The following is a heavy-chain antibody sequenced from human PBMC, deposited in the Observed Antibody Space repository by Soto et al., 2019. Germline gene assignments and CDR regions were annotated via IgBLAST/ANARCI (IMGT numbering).Heavy chain of an antibody. CDR2: IYTSGST. CDR1: GGSISSYY. V-gene: IGHV4-4*07. J-gene: IGHJ5*02. Sequence: KTSETLSLTCTVSGGSISSYYWSWIRQPAGKGLEWIGRIYTSGSTNYNPSLKSRVTMSVDTSKNQFSLKLSSVTAADTAVYYCARGSSIAARPDWFDPWGQGTLVTVSS. D-gene: IGHD6-6*01. CDR3: ARGSSIAARPDWFDP.